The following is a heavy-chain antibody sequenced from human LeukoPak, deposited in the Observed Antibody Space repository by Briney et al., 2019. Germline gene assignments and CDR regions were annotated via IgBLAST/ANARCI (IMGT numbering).Heavy chain of an antibody. CDR2: IIPIFGTA. V-gene: IGHV1-69*06. CDR1: GGTFSSYA. J-gene: IGHJ5*02. CDR3: ASGSDFWGGYWFDP. Sequence: VASVKVSCKASGGTFSSYAISWVRQAPGQGLEWMGGIIPIFGTANYAQKFQGRVTITADKSTSTAYMELSSLRSEDTAVYYCASGSDFWGGYWFDPWGQGTLVTVSS. D-gene: IGHD3-3*01.